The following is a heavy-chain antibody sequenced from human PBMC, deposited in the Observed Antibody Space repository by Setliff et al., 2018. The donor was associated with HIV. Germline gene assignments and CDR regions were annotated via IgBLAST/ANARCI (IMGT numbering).Heavy chain of an antibody. CDR2: IWADEITK. J-gene: IGHJ4*02. D-gene: IGHD5-12*01. CDR1: GFTFSPYA. CDR3: ARDPPGSGFHLDY. V-gene: IGHV3-33*01. Sequence: GGSLRLSCATSGFTFSPYAIHWVRQAPGMGLEGVAMIWADEITKFYADSVKGRFTISRDNSKNTMYLQMNTLRVEDTAVYYCARDPPGSGFHLDYWGQGTPVTVSS.